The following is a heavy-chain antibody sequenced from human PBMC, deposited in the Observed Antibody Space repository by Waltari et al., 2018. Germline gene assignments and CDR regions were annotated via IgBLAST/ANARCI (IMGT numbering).Heavy chain of an antibody. CDR1: GFTFSSYA. CDR2: ISGSGGST. V-gene: IGHV3-23*01. Sequence: EVQLLESGGGLVQPGGSLRLSCAASGFTFSSYAMSWVRQAPGKGLEWVSAISGSGGSTYYADSVKGRFSISRDNSKNTLYLQMNSLRAEDTAVYYCARYGTKTVAGMGWFDPWGQGTLVTVSS. D-gene: IGHD6-19*01. CDR3: ARYGTKTVAGMGWFDP. J-gene: IGHJ5*02.